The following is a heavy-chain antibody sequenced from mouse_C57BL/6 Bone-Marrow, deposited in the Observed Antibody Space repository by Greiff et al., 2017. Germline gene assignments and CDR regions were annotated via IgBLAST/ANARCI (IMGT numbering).Heavy chain of an antibody. V-gene: IGHV1-81*01. CDR2: SYPRSGNT. J-gene: IGHJ3*01. D-gene: IGHD4-1*01. CDR3: AREGTGTEFAY. Sequence: QVQLQQSGAELARPGASVKLSCKASGYTFTSYGISWVKQRNGQGLEWIGESYPRSGNTYYNEKFKGKATLTADKSSSTAYMELRSLTSEDSAVYFCAREGTGTEFAYWGQGTLVTVSA. CDR1: GYTFTSYG.